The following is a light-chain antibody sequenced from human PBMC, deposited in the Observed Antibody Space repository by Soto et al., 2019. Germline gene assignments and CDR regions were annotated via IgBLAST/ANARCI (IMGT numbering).Light chain of an antibody. CDR3: QHRGRWPRT. Sequence: EIVLTQSPATLSLSPGERATLSCRASQSVNDYLAWYQQKPGQAPRLLIYGASNRATGIPVRFSGSGSGTDFTLPISSLAPEDFAVYYCQHRGRWPRTFGQGTKLEIK. CDR1: QSVNDY. V-gene: IGKV3-11*01. CDR2: GAS. J-gene: IGKJ2*01.